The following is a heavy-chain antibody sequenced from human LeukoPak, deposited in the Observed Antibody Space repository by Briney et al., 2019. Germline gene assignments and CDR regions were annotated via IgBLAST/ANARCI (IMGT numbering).Heavy chain of an antibody. CDR3: ARDGGSGILD. CDR1: GFTFSSYE. V-gene: IGHV3-48*03. Sequence: GGSLRLSCAAYGFTFSSYEMNWVPQAPGKGLEWVSYISSNGIPILYADSVKRGFTISRDNAKNSLSVLMDSLRAEDTAVYYCARDGGSGILDWGQGTLVTVSS. D-gene: IGHD3-10*01. CDR2: ISSNGIPI. J-gene: IGHJ4*02.